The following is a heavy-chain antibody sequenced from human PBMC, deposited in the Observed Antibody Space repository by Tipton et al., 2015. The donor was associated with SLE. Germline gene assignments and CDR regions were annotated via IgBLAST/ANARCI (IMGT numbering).Heavy chain of an antibody. V-gene: IGHV4-39*07. Sequence: TLSLTCTVSGGSISNDTHYWGWIRQPPGKGLEWIGSIYYRGFTYYNVSLKSRVTISVDTSKNQFSLKLSSVTAADTAVYYCASAPRRDGYNYYFDYWGQGTLVTVSS. CDR1: GGSISNDTHY. CDR2: IYYRGFT. CDR3: ASAPRRDGYNYYFDY. D-gene: IGHD5-24*01. J-gene: IGHJ4*02.